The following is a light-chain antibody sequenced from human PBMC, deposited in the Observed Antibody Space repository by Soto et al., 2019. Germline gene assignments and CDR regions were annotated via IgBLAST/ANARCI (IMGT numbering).Light chain of an antibody. Sequence: EIVMTQSPAILSVSPGERATLSCRASQSVTSNLVWYHQKRGQAPRLLIYGASTRATGIPARFSGSGSGTEFTLTISSLQPDDFATYYCHQYNSYSPTFGQGTKVDIK. CDR1: QSVTSN. V-gene: IGKV3-15*01. CDR2: GAS. J-gene: IGKJ1*01. CDR3: HQYNSYSPT.